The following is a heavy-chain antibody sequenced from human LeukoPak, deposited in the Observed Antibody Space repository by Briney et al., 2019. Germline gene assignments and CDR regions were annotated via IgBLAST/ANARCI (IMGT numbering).Heavy chain of an antibody. V-gene: IGHV1-2*06. J-gene: IGHJ4*02. CDR3: AWDKGDDFWSGYSYSFGY. D-gene: IGHD3-3*01. Sequence: GASVKVSCKASGYTFTGYYMHWVRQAPGQGLEWMGRINPNSGGTNYAQKFQGRVTMTRDTSISTAYMELSRLRSDDTAVYYCAWDKGDDFWSGYSYSFGYWGQGTLVTVSS. CDR1: GYTFTGYY. CDR2: INPNSGGT.